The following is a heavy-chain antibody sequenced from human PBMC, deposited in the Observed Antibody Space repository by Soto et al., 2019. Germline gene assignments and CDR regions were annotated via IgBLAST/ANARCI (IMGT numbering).Heavy chain of an antibody. CDR2: IKQDGSEK. CDR1: GFTFSSYW. J-gene: IGHJ5*02. D-gene: IGHD3-9*01. Sequence: EVQLVESGGGLVQPGGSLRLSCAASGFTFSSYWMSWVRQAPGKGLEWVANIKQDGSEKYYVDSVKGRFTISRDNVKNSLYLQMNSLRAEDTAVYYCARVSFLSDIPPFDPWGQGTLVTVSS. CDR3: ARVSFLSDIPPFDP. V-gene: IGHV3-7*01.